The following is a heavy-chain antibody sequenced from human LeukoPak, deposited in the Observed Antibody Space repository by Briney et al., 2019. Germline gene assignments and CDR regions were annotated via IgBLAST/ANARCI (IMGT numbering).Heavy chain of an antibody. CDR3: ARDGYGGNSFPLDY. Sequence: GGSLRLSCAASGFTFSSYAMHWVRQAPGKRLEWVAVISYDGSNKYYADSVKGRFTISRDNSKNTLYLQMNSLRAEDTAVYYCARDGYGGNSFPLDYWGQGTLVTVSS. J-gene: IGHJ4*02. CDR1: GFTFSSYA. D-gene: IGHD4-23*01. CDR2: ISYDGSNK. V-gene: IGHV3-30*01.